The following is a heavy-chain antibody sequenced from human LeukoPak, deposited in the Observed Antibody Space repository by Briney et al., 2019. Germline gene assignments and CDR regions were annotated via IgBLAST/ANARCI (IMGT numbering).Heavy chain of an antibody. CDR3: ARVSSGYFNWFDP. CDR1: GGTFSSYA. D-gene: IGHD3-3*01. CDR2: ITPIFGTA. J-gene: IGHJ5*02. Sequence: GSSVKVSCKASGGTFSSYAISWVRQAPGQGLEWMGGITPIFGTANYAQKFQGRVTITTDESTSTAYMELSSLRSEDTAVYYCARVSSGYFNWFDPWGQGTLVTVSS. V-gene: IGHV1-69*05.